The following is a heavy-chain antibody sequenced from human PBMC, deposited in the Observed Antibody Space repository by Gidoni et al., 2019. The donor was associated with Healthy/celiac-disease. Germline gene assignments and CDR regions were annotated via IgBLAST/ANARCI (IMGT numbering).Heavy chain of an antibody. V-gene: IGHV4-61*02. CDR2: IYTSGST. Sequence: GVSISSGSYYWSWIRQPAGKGLEWIGRIYTSGSTNYNPTLKSRVTISVDTSKNQFSLKLSSVTAADTAVYYCARTDGYYYDSRDPDYWGQGTLVTVSS. J-gene: IGHJ4*02. CDR3: ARTDGYYYDSRDPDY. D-gene: IGHD3-22*01. CDR1: GVSISSGSYY.